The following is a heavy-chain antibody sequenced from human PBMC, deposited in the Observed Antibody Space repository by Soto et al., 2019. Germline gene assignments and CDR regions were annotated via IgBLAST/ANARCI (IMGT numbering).Heavy chain of an antibody. CDR3: ARDFNYGSGDY. CDR1: GYTFISYA. CDR2: INAGNGNT. D-gene: IGHD3-10*01. J-gene: IGHJ4*02. Sequence: QVQLVQSGAEEKKPGASVKVSCKASGYTFISYAMYWVRQAPGQRLEWMGWINAGNGNTKYSQKFQGRVTITRDTSVSTAYMELSSLRSEDTAVYYCARDFNYGSGDYWGQGTLVTVSS. V-gene: IGHV1-3*05.